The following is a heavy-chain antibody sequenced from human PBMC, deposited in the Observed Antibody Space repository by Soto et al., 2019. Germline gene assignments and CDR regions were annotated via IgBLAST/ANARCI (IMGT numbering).Heavy chain of an antibody. Sequence: PSETLSLTCTVSGGSISSSSYYWGWIRQPPGKGLEWIGSIYYSGSTYYNPSLKSRVTISVDTSKNQFFLKLSSVTAADTAVYYRARHLVRPRRYFDYWGQGTLVTVSS. V-gene: IGHV4-39*01. CDR3: ARHLVRPRRYFDY. CDR1: GGSISSSSYY. CDR2: IYYSGST. J-gene: IGHJ4*02. D-gene: IGHD6-13*01.